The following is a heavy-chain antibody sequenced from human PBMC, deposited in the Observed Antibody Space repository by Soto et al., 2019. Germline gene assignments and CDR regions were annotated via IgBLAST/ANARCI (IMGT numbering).Heavy chain of an antibody. Sequence: ASVKVSCKASGFTSTSSAVQWVRQARGQRLEWIGWMNPYNGNAGYAQKFQGRVTMTRNTSISTAYMELSSLRSEDTAVYFCARRKERSGPHYFDSWGQGTLVTVSS. V-gene: IGHV1-8*02. D-gene: IGHD6-25*01. CDR1: GFTSTSSA. CDR2: MNPYNGNA. CDR3: ARRKERSGPHYFDS. J-gene: IGHJ4*02.